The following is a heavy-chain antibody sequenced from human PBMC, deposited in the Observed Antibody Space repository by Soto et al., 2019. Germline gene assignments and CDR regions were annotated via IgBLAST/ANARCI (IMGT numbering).Heavy chain of an antibody. D-gene: IGHD6-13*01. V-gene: IGHV4-59*08. CDR3: ARQGSSRWYDV. CDR2: IYYSGST. J-gene: IGHJ5*02. Sequence: PSETLSLTCTVSGDSLSSYYWSWIRQPPGKGLEWIGYIYYSGSTNYSPSLKSRVTISVDTSKSQFSLRLSSVTAADTAVYFCARQGSSRWYDVWGQGTLVTVSS. CDR1: GDSLSSYY.